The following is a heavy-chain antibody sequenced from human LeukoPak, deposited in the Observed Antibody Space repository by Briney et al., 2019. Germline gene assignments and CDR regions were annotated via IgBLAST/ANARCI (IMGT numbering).Heavy chain of an antibody. J-gene: IGHJ6*03. CDR3: AKGAYSALMDV. D-gene: IGHD3-16*01. CDR2: IRYDGSNK. CDR1: GFTFSSYG. Sequence: GGSLRLSCAASGFTFSSYGMHWVRQAPGKGLEWVAFIRYDGSNKYYADSVKGRFTISRDNSKNTLYLQMSSLRVEDTAVYYCAKGAYSALMDVWGKGTTVTVSS. V-gene: IGHV3-30*02.